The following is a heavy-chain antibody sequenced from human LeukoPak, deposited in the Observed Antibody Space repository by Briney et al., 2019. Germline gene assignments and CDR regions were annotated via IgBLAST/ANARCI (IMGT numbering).Heavy chain of an antibody. D-gene: IGHD3-22*01. J-gene: IGHJ4*02. Sequence: GSLRLSCAASGFTFSSYAMSWVRQAPGKGLEWVSAISGSGGSTYYADSVKGRFTISRDNYKNTLYLQMGSLRVEDMAVYYCAGGRGPRVVNFDYWGQGTLVTVSS. CDR1: GFTFSSYA. CDR2: ISGSGGST. V-gene: IGHV3-23*01. CDR3: AGGRGPRVVNFDY.